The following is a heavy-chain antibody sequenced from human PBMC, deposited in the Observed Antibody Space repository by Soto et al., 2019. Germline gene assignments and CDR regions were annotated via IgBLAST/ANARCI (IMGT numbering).Heavy chain of an antibody. D-gene: IGHD2-2*01. J-gene: IGHJ6*02. CDR3: ARDPAASEYYYYPGMDV. CDR2: VYSAGST. Sequence: PGGSLRPSCAASEFTVSNNYMRWVRQAPRKGLEGDSVVYSAGSTYYADSVKGRFTISRDNSKNTLYLQMSSLRAEDTAVYYCARDPAASEYYYYPGMDVWGQGTTVTVSS. V-gene: IGHV3-66*01. CDR1: EFTVSNNY.